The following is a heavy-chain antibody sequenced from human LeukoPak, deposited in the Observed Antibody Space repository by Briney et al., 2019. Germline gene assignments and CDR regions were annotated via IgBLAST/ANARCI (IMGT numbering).Heavy chain of an antibody. Sequence: SETLSLTCTVSGGSISSSSYYWGWIRQPPGKGLEWIGSIYYSGSTYYNPSLKSRVTISVDTSKNQFSLKLSSVTAADTAVYYCARGREKDYDFWRGYRYGNWFDPWGQGTLVTVSS. CDR1: GGSISSSSYY. CDR2: IYYSGST. CDR3: ARGREKDYDFWRGYRYGNWFDP. D-gene: IGHD3-3*01. V-gene: IGHV4-39*07. J-gene: IGHJ5*02.